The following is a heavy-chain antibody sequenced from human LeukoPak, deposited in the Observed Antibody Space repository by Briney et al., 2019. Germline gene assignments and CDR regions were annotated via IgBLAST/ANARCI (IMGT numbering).Heavy chain of an antibody. CDR3: AKDIAVAGYYYYGMDV. Sequence: GRSLRLSCAASGFTFSSYAMHWVRQAPGKGLEWVAVISYDGSNKYYADSVKGRFTISRDNSKNTLYLQMNSLRAEDTAVYYCAKDIAVAGYYYYGMDVWGQGTTVTVSS. CDR1: GFTFSSYA. D-gene: IGHD6-19*01. V-gene: IGHV3-30*01. CDR2: ISYDGSNK. J-gene: IGHJ6*02.